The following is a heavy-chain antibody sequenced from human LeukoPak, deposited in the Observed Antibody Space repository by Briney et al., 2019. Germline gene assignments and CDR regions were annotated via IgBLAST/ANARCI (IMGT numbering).Heavy chain of an antibody. CDR2: MYYSGST. J-gene: IGHJ5*02. V-gene: IGHV4-30-4*01. D-gene: IGHD3-22*01. CDR1: GGSISSGDYY. CDR3: ARPYYYDSRIDP. Sequence: SPSETLSLTCTVSGGSISSGDYYWSWIRQPPGKGLEWIAYMYYSGSTYYNPSLKSRVTMSAYTSKNQLSLKLSSVTAADTAVYYCARPYYYDSRIDPWGQGILVTVSS.